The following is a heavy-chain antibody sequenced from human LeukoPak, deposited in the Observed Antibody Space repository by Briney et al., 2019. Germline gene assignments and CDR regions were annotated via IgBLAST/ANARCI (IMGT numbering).Heavy chain of an antibody. J-gene: IGHJ4*02. V-gene: IGHV1-18*01. CDR2: ISAYNGNT. CDR1: GYTFTSYG. D-gene: IGHD3-10*01. CDR3: ARGDYYGSGCYYKKTVDY. Sequence: ASVKVSCKASGYTFTSYGISWVRQAPGQGLEWMGWISAYNGNTNYAQKLQGRVTMTTDTSTSTAYMELRSLRSDDTAVYYCARGDYYGSGCYYKKTVDYWGQGTLVTVSS.